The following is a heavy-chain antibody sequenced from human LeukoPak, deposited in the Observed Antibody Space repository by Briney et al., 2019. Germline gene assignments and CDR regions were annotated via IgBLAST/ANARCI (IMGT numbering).Heavy chain of an antibody. D-gene: IGHD2-15*01. V-gene: IGHV1-2*04. CDR2: INPNSGGT. Sequence: ASVKVSCKASGYTFTGYYMHWVRQAPGQGLEWMGWINPNSGGTNYAQKFQGWVTMTRDTSISTAYMELSRLRSDDTAVYYSARGGYCSGGSCYFFFDIWGQGTMVTVSS. J-gene: IGHJ3*02. CDR1: GYTFTGYY. CDR3: ARGGYCSGGSCYFFFDI.